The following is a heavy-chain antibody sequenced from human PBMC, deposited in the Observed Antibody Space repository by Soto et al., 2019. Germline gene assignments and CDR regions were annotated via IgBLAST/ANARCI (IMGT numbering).Heavy chain of an antibody. CDR1: GFTFSNFA. Sequence: QVHLVESGGGVVHPGTSLRLSCAASGFTFSNFAMNCVRQAPGKGLEWVAFISYDGIYTYYADSVKGRFTVSRDNSNSALYLEMNGLRAEDTAVYFCARPRSIGEHQPAFISWGQGALVTVSS. D-gene: IGHD1-26*01. V-gene: IGHV3-30*04. CDR2: ISYDGIYT. J-gene: IGHJ4*02. CDR3: ARPRSIGEHQPAFIS.